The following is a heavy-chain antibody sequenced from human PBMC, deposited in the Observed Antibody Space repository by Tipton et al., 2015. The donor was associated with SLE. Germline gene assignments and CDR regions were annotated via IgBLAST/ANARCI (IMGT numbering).Heavy chain of an antibody. D-gene: IGHD2-15*01. CDR1: GGSISSGSYY. Sequence: TLSLTCTVSGGSISSGSYYWSWIRQPAGKGLEWIGEINHSGSTNYNPSLKSRVTISVDTSKNQFSLNLTSVTAADTAVYYCARGSWGVVVVAATVFDYWGQGTLVTVSS. CDR2: INHSGST. J-gene: IGHJ4*02. V-gene: IGHV4-61*09. CDR3: ARGSWGVVVVAATVFDY.